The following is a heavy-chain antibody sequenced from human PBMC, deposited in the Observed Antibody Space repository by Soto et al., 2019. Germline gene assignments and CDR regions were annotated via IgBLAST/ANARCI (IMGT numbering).Heavy chain of an antibody. D-gene: IGHD2-2*01. CDR3: ARGPRVVPAAMRFYFDY. J-gene: IGHJ4*02. V-gene: IGHV1-3*01. CDR1: GYTFTSYA. CDR2: INAGNGNT. Sequence: ASVKVSCKASGYTFTSYAMHWVRQAPGQRLEWMGWINAGNGNTKYSQKFQGRVTITRDTSASTAYMELSSLRSEDTAVYYCARGPRVVPAAMRFYFDYRGQGTLVTVSS.